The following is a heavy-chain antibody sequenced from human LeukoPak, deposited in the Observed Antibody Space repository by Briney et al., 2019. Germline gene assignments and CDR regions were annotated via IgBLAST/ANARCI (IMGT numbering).Heavy chain of an antibody. J-gene: IGHJ6*03. CDR3: ARWPDYYYMDV. CDR1: GFTFSSYS. Sequence: GGSLRLSCAASGFTFSSYSMNWVRQAPGKGLEWVSYISSSSSTIYYADSVKGRFTISRDNSKNTLYLQMNSLRAEDTAVYYCARWPDYYYMDVWGKGTTVIISS. CDR2: ISSSSSTI. V-gene: IGHV3-48*01. D-gene: IGHD5-12*01.